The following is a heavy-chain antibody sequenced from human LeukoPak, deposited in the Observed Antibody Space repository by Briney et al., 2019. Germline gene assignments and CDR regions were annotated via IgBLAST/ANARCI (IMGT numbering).Heavy chain of an antibody. CDR3: ARGITAAAGKDY. CDR2: INHSGST. CDR1: GGSFSGYY. J-gene: IGHJ4*02. Sequence: SETLSLTCAVYGGSFSGYYWSWIRQPPGKGLEWIGEINHSGSTNYNPSLKSRVTISVDTSKNQCSLKLSSVTAADTAVYYCARGITAAAGKDYWGQGTLVTVSS. V-gene: IGHV4-34*01. D-gene: IGHD6-13*01.